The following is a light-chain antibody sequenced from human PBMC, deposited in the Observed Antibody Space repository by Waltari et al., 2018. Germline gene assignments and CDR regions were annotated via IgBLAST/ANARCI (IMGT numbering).Light chain of an antibody. Sequence: QSALTQPASVSGSPGQSITISCTGTSSDVGRYDLVSWYQQHPGKAPKLMIYDVTKRPSGVSGLFAASKSGNTAALTISGLQSEDEADYFCSSYRSSTTPIPVFGGGTKLTVL. CDR2: DVT. J-gene: IGLJ2*01. V-gene: IGLV2-14*02. CDR1: SSDVGRYDL. CDR3: SSYRSSTTPIPV.